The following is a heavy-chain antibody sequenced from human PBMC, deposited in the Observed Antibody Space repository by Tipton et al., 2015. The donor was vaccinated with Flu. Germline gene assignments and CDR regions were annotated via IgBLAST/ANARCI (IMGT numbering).Heavy chain of an antibody. Sequence: SLRLSCAASGFTVSSNYMTWVRQAPGKGLEWVSVIYSGGSTYYADSVKGRFTISRGTSKNTLYLQMNSLRVEDTAVYYCARSPRQTTSFDYWGQGTLVTVSS. CDR3: ARSPRQTTSFDY. CDR1: GFTVSSNY. D-gene: IGHD4-17*01. CDR2: IYSGGST. V-gene: IGHV3-53*01. J-gene: IGHJ4*02.